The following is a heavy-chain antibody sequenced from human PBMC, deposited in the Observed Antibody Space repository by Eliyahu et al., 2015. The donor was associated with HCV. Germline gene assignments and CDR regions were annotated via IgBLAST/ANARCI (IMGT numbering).Heavy chain of an antibody. Sequence: QVQLVQAGGEVKNPGASVKVSCKAXGXTXIDYYMHWVRXAPGQGLEWMGWINPNSGGTNYAEKFQGRVTMTRDTSSSTDYMELSSLRSDDTAVYYCARSYGYDVDYFDYWGQGTLVTVSS. V-gene: IGHV1-2*02. CDR1: GXTXIDYY. CDR2: INPNSGGT. CDR3: ARSYGYDVDYFDY. D-gene: IGHD3-16*01. J-gene: IGHJ4*02.